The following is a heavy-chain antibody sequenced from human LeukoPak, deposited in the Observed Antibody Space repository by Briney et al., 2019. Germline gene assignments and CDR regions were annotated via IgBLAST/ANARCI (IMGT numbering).Heavy chain of an antibody. CDR1: GGSFGGYY. V-gene: IGHV4-34*01. D-gene: IGHD6-6*01. J-gene: IGHJ4*02. Sequence: PSETLSLTCAVYGGSFGGYYWSWIRQPPGKGLEWIGEINHSGSTNYNPSLKSRVTISVDTSKNQFSLKLSSVTAADTAVYYCARGVLRADYWGQGTLVTVSS. CDR3: ARGVLRADY. CDR2: INHSGST.